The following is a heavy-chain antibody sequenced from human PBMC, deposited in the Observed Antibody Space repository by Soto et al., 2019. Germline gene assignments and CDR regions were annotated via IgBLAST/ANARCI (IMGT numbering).Heavy chain of an antibody. CDR2: IHPLDSET. CDR3: AKLSFPGAIYFDS. D-gene: IGHD6-25*01. CDR1: GYNFTAFW. J-gene: IGHJ4*02. Sequence: PGESLKISCKVSGYNFTAFWLGWVRQMPGKGLEWMANIHPLDSETNYGPSFQGQVTISADKSITTAFLHWPNQKASYTGIYFGAKLSFPGAIYFDSWGQGSLVTVSS. V-gene: IGHV5-51*01.